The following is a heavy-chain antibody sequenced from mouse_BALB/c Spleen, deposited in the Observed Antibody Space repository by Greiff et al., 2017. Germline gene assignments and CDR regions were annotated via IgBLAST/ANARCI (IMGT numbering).Heavy chain of an antibody. J-gene: IGHJ1*01. V-gene: IGHV5-6-3*01. CDR2: INSNGGST. Sequence: EVNLVESGGGLVQPGGSLKLSCAASGFTFSSYGMSWVRQTPDKRLELVATINSNGGSTYYPDSVKGRFTISRDNAKNTLYLQMSSLKSEDTAMYYCARGAYYRYEDWYFDVWGAGTTVTVSS. D-gene: IGHD2-14*01. CDR3: ARGAYYRYEDWYFDV. CDR1: GFTFSSYG.